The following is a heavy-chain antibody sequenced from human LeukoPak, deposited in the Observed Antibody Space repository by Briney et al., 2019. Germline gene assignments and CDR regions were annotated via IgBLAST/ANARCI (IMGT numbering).Heavy chain of an antibody. CDR1: GFTFSRYW. CDR3: ARVPLEWLFRWFDP. D-gene: IGHD3-3*01. V-gene: IGHV3-7*01. CDR2: IKQDGSEK. Sequence: GGSVRLSCAASGFTFSRYWISWVRQAPGEGLEWVANIKQDGSEKYYVDSVKGRFTISRDNAKNSLYLQMNSLRAEDTAVYYCARVPLEWLFRWFDPWGQGTLVTVSS. J-gene: IGHJ5*02.